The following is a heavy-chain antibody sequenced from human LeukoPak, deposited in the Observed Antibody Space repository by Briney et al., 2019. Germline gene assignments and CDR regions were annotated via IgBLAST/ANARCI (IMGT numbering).Heavy chain of an antibody. CDR2: MNPNNGNT. J-gene: IGHJ6*02. V-gene: IGHV1-8*01. D-gene: IGHD6-13*01. Sequence: ASVKVSCKASGYTFTSYDVNWVRQATGQGLEWMGWMNPNNGNTGYAQKFQGRVTMTRSTSISTAYMELSSLRSEDTAVYYCARLASSSWPLYYYYGMDVWGQGTTVTVSS. CDR1: GYTFTSYD. CDR3: ARLASSSWPLYYYYGMDV.